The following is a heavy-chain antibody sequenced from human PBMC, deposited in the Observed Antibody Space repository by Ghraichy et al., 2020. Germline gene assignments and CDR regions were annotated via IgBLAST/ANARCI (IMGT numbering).Heavy chain of an antibody. CDR3: ARGIGDYYDSSGFG. D-gene: IGHD3-22*01. J-gene: IGHJ4*02. CDR1: GGSFSGYY. Sequence: SETLSLTCAVYGGSFSGYYWSWIRQPPGKGLEWIGEINHSGSTNYNPSLKSRVTISVDTSKNQFSLKLSSVTAADTAVYYCARGIGDYYDSSGFGWGQGTLVTVSS. V-gene: IGHV4-34*01. CDR2: INHSGST.